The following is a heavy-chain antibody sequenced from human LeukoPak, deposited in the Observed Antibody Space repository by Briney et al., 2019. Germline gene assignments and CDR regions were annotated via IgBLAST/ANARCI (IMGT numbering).Heavy chain of an antibody. CDR2: ISWNSGSI. D-gene: IGHD3-9*01. Sequence: GGSLRLSCAASGFTFSSSWMTWVRQAPGKGLEWVSGISWNSGSIGYADSVKGRFTISRDNAKNSLYLQMNSLRAEDTALYYCAKDIDKFYFDYWGQGTLVTVSS. CDR3: AKDIDKFYFDY. V-gene: IGHV3-9*01. J-gene: IGHJ4*02. CDR1: GFTFSSSW.